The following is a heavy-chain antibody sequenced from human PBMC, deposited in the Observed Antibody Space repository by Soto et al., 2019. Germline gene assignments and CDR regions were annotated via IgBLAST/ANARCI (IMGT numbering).Heavy chain of an antibody. J-gene: IGHJ3*02. CDR3: ARGLVDM. Sequence: EVQVVESGGGSVQPGGSLRLSCTVSGFPFSGYLMDWVRQAPGKGLEWVANISHDGSEMYYGDSVKGRFTISRDNAKNSLYLQMNSLRVEDTAVYYCARGLVDMWGQGTMVTVSS. V-gene: IGHV3-7*05. CDR2: ISHDGSEM. CDR1: GFPFSGYL. D-gene: IGHD3-10*01.